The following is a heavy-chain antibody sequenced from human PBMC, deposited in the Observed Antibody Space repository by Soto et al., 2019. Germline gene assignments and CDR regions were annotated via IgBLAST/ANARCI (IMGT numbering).Heavy chain of an antibody. V-gene: IGHV3-30-3*02. D-gene: IGHD3-10*01. CDR1: GFTFSSYA. Sequence: GGSLRLSCAASGFTFSSYAMHWVRQAPGKGLEWVAVISYDGSNKYYADSVKGRFTISRDNSKNTLYLQMNSLRAEDTAVYYCAKDEIWFGELSASYYYGMDVWGQVPTLTVSS. CDR2: ISYDGSNK. J-gene: IGHJ6*02. CDR3: AKDEIWFGELSASYYYGMDV.